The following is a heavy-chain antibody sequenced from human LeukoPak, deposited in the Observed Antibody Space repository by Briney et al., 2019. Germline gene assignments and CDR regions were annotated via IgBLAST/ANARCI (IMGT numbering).Heavy chain of an antibody. CDR3: ARVSGSYYFDY. CDR1: GYSISSGYY. D-gene: IGHD1-26*01. Sequence: PSETLSLTCTVSGYSISSGYYWGWIRQPPGKGLEWIGSIYHSGSTYYNPSLKSRVTISVDTSKNQFSLKLSSVTAADTAVYYCARVSGSYYFDYWGQGTLVTVSS. V-gene: IGHV4-38-2*02. CDR2: IYHSGST. J-gene: IGHJ4*02.